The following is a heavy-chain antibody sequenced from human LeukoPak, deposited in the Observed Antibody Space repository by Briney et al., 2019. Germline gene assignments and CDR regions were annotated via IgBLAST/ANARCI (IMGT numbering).Heavy chain of an antibody. CDR1: GFTFSSYA. D-gene: IGHD3-22*01. CDR2: TSGSGGST. Sequence: PGASLRLSCAASGFTFSSYAMSWVRQAPGKGLEWVSATSGSGGSTYYADSVKGRFTISRDNSKNTLYLQMNSLRAEDTAVYYCASSYDSSGYYGYPFDYWGQGTLVTVSS. CDR3: ASSYDSSGYYGYPFDY. J-gene: IGHJ4*02. V-gene: IGHV3-23*01.